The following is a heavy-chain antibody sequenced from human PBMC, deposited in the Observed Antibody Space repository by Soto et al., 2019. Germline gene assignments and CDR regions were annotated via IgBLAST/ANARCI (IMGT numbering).Heavy chain of an antibody. Sequence: QVQLVQSGAEVKKPGSSVKVSCKASGGTFSSYTISWVRQAPGQGLEWMGWIIPILGVANYAQKFQGRVTITADKSTSTAYVQLSSLRSEDTAVYYCARGRGGRGDYWGQGTLVTVSS. D-gene: IGHD2-15*01. CDR1: GGTFSSYT. J-gene: IGHJ4*02. CDR3: ARGRGGRGDY. CDR2: IIPILGVA. V-gene: IGHV1-69*02.